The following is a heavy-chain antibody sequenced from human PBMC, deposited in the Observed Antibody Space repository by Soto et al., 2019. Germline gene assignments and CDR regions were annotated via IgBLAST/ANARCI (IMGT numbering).Heavy chain of an antibody. V-gene: IGHV4-34*01. D-gene: IGHD4-17*01. Sequence: PASLSLTCAVYGGSFSIYYCNCMRQPPGKGLGFIGEINHSGSTDYNPSLKSRVTSSGDTPNGQSSLSLNSVTATDTAAYYCARGGSYGDFFDYWGQGAQVTVSS. J-gene: IGHJ4*02. CDR1: GGSFSIYY. CDR3: ARGGSYGDFFDY. CDR2: INHSGST.